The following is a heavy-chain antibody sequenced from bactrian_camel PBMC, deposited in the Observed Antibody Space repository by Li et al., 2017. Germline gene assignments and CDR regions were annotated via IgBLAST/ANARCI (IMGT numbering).Heavy chain of an antibody. D-gene: IGHD5*01. CDR1: GYAYSQYC. J-gene: IGHJ6*01. Sequence: VQLVESGGGSAQAGGSLRLSCSASGYAYSQYCMAWFRQAPGKEDEEIARIDTDGRTTYADSVKGRFTISQDKGKNTVSLQMNNLKPEDTAMYYCAADLFRVTACGAGYVPDFPYRGRGTQVTVS. CDR3: AADLFRVTACGAGYVPDFPY. CDR2: IDTDGRT. V-gene: IGHV3S53*01.